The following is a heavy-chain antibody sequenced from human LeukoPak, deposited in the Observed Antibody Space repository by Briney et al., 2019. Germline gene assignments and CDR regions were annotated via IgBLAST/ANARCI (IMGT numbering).Heavy chain of an antibody. V-gene: IGHV5-51*01. D-gene: IGHD5-18*01. CDR2: IYPGDSDT. Sequence: HGESLKISCKGSGYSSTNYWIAWVRQMPGKGLEWMGIIYPGDSDTRYSPSFQGQVTISADKSISTAYVQWNSLKASDTAMYYCARRHKRGAYSYGVDYWGQGTLVTVSS. CDR3: ARRHKRGAYSYGVDY. CDR1: GYSSTNYW. J-gene: IGHJ4*02.